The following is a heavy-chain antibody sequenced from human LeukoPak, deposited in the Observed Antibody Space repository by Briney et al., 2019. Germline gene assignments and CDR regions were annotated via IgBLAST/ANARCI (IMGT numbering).Heavy chain of an antibody. CDR1: GGSISSYY. Sequence: SETPSLTCTVSGGSISSYYWSWIRQPPGKGLEWIGYIYYSGSTNYNPSLKSRVTISVDTSKNQFSLKLSSVTAADTAVYYCASGRGIVGATIWFDPWGQGTLVTVSS. CDR3: ASGRGIVGATIWFDP. J-gene: IGHJ5*02. CDR2: IYYSGST. V-gene: IGHV4-59*01. D-gene: IGHD1-26*01.